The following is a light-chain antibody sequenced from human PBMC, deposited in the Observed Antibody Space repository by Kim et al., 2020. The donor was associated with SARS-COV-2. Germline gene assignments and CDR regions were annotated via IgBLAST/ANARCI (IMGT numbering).Light chain of an antibody. V-gene: IGKV1-6*01. J-gene: IGKJ1*01. CDR1: QGIRND. Sequence: AIQMTQSPSSLSVSVGDRVTITCRASQGIRNDLVWYQQKPGKAPKLLIYGTSTLQSGVPSRFSGSGSGTDFTLTISSLQPEDFATYYCLQDYNYPMTFGQGTKVDIK. CDR3: LQDYNYPMT. CDR2: GTS.